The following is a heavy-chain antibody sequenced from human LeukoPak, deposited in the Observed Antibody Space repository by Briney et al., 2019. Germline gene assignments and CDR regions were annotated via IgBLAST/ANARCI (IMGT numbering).Heavy chain of an antibody. V-gene: IGHV1-8*02. D-gene: IGHD1-26*01. J-gene: IGHJ4*02. Sequence: ASVKVSCKASGYAFTNYDINWVRQATGQGLEWMGWMHPNSDDTGYAQKFQGRVTMTRNTAIRTAYMELSSLTSDDTAVYFCARGPMVGADGHWGQGTLVTVSS. CDR3: ARGPMVGADGH. CDR1: GYAFTNYD. CDR2: MHPNSDDT.